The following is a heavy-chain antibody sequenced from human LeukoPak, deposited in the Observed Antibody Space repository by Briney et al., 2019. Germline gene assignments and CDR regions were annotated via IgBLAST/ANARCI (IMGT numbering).Heavy chain of an antibody. V-gene: IGHV6-1*01. CDR1: GDSVSSNSVT. J-gene: IGHJ5*02. D-gene: IGHD2-2*01. Sequence: SQTLSLTCALSGDSVSSNSVTWNWIRQSPSRGLEWLGSTYYRSTWYNDYAVSVRGRITVNPDTSKNQFSLHLNSVTPEDTAVYYCARRLTQYDCFDPWGQGILVTASS. CDR3: ARRLTQYDCFDP. CDR2: TYYRSTWYN.